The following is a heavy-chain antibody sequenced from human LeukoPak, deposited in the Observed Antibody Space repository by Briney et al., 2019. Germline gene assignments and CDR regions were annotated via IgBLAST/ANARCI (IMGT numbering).Heavy chain of an antibody. CDR3: ARILYYYDSSGYRHDAFDI. V-gene: IGHV4-39*07. Sequence: SETLSLTCTVSSGSISSSSYYWGWIRQPPGKGLKWIGSIYYSGSTYYNPSLKSRVTISVDTSKNQFSLKLSSVTAADTAVYYCARILYYYDSSGYRHDAFDIWGQGTMVTVSS. CDR2: IYYSGST. J-gene: IGHJ3*02. CDR1: SGSISSSSYY. D-gene: IGHD3-22*01.